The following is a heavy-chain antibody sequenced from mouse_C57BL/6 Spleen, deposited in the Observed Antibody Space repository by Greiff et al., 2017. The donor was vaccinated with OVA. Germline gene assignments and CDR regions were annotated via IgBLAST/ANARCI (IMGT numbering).Heavy chain of an antibody. CDR2: ISSGGDYI. J-gene: IGHJ4*01. Sequence: EVHLVESGAGLVKPGGSLKLSCAASGFTFSSYAMSWVRQTPEKRLEWVAYISSGGDYIYYADTVKGRFTISRDNARNTLYLQMSSLKSEDTAMYYCTRDQANWDVEGAMDYWGQGTSVTVSS. CDR1: GFTFSSYA. CDR3: TRDQANWDVEGAMDY. D-gene: IGHD4-1*01. V-gene: IGHV5-9-1*02.